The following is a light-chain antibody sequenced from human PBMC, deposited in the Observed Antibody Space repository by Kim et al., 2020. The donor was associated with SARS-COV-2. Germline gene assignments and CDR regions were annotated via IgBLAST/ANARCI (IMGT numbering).Light chain of an antibody. CDR2: EVK. Sequence: GQSGTISCTGTSTDIGGSDYVAWYQQHPGKAPKLIIYEVKWRPSGVSDRFSGSKSAYMASLTISGLQADDEADYYCSSYAGSNNLVFGTGTKVTVL. V-gene: IGLV2-8*01. CDR3: SSYAGSNNLV. J-gene: IGLJ1*01. CDR1: STDIGGSDY.